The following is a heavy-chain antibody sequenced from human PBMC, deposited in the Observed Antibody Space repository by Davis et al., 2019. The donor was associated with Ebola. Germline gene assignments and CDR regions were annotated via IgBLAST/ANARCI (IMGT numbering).Heavy chain of an antibody. CDR1: GFTFSSYS. CDR2: ISSSSSYI. Sequence: PGGSLRLSCAASGFTFSSYSMNWVRQAPGKGLEWVSSISSSSSYIYYADSVKGRFTISRDNAKNSLYLQMNSLRAEDTAVYYCARDRGSYQALFDYWGQGTLVTVSS. CDR3: ARDRGSYQALFDY. D-gene: IGHD1-26*01. V-gene: IGHV3-21*01. J-gene: IGHJ4*02.